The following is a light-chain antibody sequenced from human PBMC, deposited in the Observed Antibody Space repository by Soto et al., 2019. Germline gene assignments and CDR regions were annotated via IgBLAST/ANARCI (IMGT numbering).Light chain of an antibody. CDR3: CSYGGSSTYVV. Sequence: QSALTQPASVSGSPGQSITISCTGTSSDVGSYNLVSWYQQHPGKAPKLMIYEVSNRPSGVSNRFSGSKSGNTASLTISGLHAEDEDDYYCCSYGGSSTYVVFGGGTKLTVL. J-gene: IGLJ2*01. V-gene: IGLV2-23*02. CDR2: EVS. CDR1: SSDVGSYNL.